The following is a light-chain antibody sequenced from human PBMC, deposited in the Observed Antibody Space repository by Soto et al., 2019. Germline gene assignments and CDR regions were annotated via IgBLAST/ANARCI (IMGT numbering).Light chain of an antibody. CDR1: QSVRSNS. Sequence: EIVLTQSPDTLSLSSGERATLSCRASQSVRSNSLAWYQQKPGQAPRFLIYDASSTATGIPERVSGSGSGTDFTFTISRLEPEDFAVYYCHQYHSMPLACGGELKVEI. CDR3: HQYHSMPLA. J-gene: IGKJ4*01. CDR2: DAS. V-gene: IGKV3-20*01.